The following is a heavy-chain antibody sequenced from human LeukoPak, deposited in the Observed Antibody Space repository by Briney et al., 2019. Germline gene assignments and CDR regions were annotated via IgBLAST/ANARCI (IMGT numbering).Heavy chain of an antibody. J-gene: IGHJ5*02. Sequence: GASVKVSCKASGYTFTSYGISWVRQAPGQGLEWMGWISAYNGNTNYAQKLQGRVTMTTDTSTSTAYMELRSLRSDDTAVYYCARDWAYDSSGYYLPWGQGTLVTVSS. CDR3: ARDWAYDSSGYYLP. D-gene: IGHD3-22*01. CDR1: GYTFTSYG. V-gene: IGHV1-18*01. CDR2: ISAYNGNT.